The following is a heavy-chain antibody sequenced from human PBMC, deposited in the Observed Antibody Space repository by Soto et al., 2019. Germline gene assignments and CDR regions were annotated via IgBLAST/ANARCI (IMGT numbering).Heavy chain of an antibody. CDR3: ARGNPSYQLAP. CDR2: INHSGST. CDR1: GGSFSGYY. V-gene: IGHV4-34*01. Sequence: LSLTCAVYGGSFSGYYWSWIRQPPGKGLEWIGEINHSGSTNYNPSLKSRVTISVDTSKNQFSLKLSSVTAADTAVYYCARGNPSYQLAPWGQGTLVTVSS. D-gene: IGHD2-2*01. J-gene: IGHJ5*02.